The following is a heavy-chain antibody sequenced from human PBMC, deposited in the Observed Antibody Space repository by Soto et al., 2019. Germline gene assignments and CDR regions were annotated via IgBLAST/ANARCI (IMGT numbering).Heavy chain of an antibody. CDR1: GFTFSSYG. CDR3: VDPKFGAE. Sequence: GGSLRLSCAASGFTFSSYGMHWVRQAPGKGLEWVAAISYDGSKKFYADSVKGRFTISRDNPKNMLYLQMNSLRAEDTAVYYCVDPKFGAEWGQGTLVTVSS. J-gene: IGHJ4*02. D-gene: IGHD3-16*01. CDR2: ISYDGSKK. V-gene: IGHV3-30*03.